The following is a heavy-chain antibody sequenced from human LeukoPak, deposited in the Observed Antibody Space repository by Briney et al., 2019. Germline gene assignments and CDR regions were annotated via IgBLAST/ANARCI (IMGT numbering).Heavy chain of an antibody. D-gene: IGHD6-19*01. CDR3: ARDGLRAYSSGWYGFDY. CDR1: GFTFSSYA. J-gene: IGHJ4*02. Sequence: PGRSLRLSCAASGFTFSSYAMHWVRQAPGKGLEWVAVISYDGSNKYYADSVKGRFTISSDNSKNTLYLQMNSLRAEDTAVYYCARDGLRAYSSGWYGFDYWGQGTLVTVSS. CDR2: ISYDGSNK. V-gene: IGHV3-30*04.